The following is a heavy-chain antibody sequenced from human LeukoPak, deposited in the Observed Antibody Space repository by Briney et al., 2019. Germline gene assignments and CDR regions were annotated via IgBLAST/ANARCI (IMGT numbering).Heavy chain of an antibody. J-gene: IGHJ4*02. Sequence: GGSLRLSCVGSGFTFSSYWMSWVRQAPGKGLEWVANIKDDGSEIYSVDSVKGRFTISRDNAKNSLYLQMSSLRAEDTAVYYCARRIARSSSGFDYWGQGTLVTVSS. D-gene: IGHD6-6*01. V-gene: IGHV3-7*01. CDR1: GFTFSSYW. CDR3: ARRIARSSSGFDY. CDR2: IKDDGSEI.